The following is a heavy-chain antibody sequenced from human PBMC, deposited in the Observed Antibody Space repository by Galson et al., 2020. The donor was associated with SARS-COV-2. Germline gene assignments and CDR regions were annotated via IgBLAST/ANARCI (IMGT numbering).Heavy chain of an antibody. Sequence: GGSLRLSCAASGFTFSSYSMNWVRQAPGKGLEWVSSISSSSSYIYYADSVKGRFTISRDNAKNSLYLQMNSLRAEDTAVYYCARVMGYYDSSGYYLDYWGQGTLVTVSS. CDR1: GFTFSSYS. J-gene: IGHJ4*02. CDR3: ARVMGYYDSSGYYLDY. V-gene: IGHV3-21*01. D-gene: IGHD3-22*01. CDR2: ISSSSSYI.